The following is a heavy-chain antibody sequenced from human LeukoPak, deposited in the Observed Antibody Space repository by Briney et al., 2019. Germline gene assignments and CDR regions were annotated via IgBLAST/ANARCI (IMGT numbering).Heavy chain of an antibody. J-gene: IGHJ4*02. V-gene: IGHV4-61*01. CDR3: ARAQWELLPWFDY. CDR2: IYYSGST. Sequence: SETLSLTCTVSGYSISSGYYWGWIRQPPGKGLEWIGYIYYSGSTNYNPSLKSRVTISVDTSKNQFSLKLSSVTAADTAVYYCARAQWELLPWFDYWGQGTLVTVSS. CDR1: GYSISSGYY. D-gene: IGHD1-26*01.